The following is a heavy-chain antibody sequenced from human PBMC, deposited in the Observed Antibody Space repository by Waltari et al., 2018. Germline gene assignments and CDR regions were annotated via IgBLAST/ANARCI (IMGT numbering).Heavy chain of an antibody. CDR1: GYSITSAYW. Sequence: QVQLQESGPGLVKPSETLSLTCGVSGYSITSAYWWAWFRQPPGTGLEWIASIHYTGDTKYSPSLKSRVTISADKSKNEVSLRLTSVTAADTAVYYCAGHEWGLPGFWGQGTLVTVSS. J-gene: IGHJ4*02. V-gene: IGHV4-38-2*01. D-gene: IGHD1-26*01. CDR3: AGHEWGLPGF. CDR2: IHYTGDT.